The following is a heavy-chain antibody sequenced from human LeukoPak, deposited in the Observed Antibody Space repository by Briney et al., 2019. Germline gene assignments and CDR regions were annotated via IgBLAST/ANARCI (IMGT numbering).Heavy chain of an antibody. V-gene: IGHV3-53*01. CDR2: ISGNGVST. J-gene: IGHJ4*02. D-gene: IGHD1-1*01. CDR3: ARNEGSSRFF. CDR1: GFTASRNY. Sequence: PGGSLRLSCVASGFTASRNYMSWVRQAPGKGLEWVSVISGNGVSTHYADSVKGRFTISRDNSKNTLYLQMNSLRAEDTAVYYCARNEGSSRFFWGQGTLVTVSS.